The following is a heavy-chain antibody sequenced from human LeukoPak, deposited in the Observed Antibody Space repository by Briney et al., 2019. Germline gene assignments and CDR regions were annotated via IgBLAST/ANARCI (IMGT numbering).Heavy chain of an antibody. D-gene: IGHD3-22*01. CDR1: GGSISSYY. V-gene: IGHV4-59*08. CDR3: ARHSPIVVSNYFDY. CDR2: IYYSGGT. J-gene: IGHJ4*02. Sequence: SETLSLTCTVSGGSISSYYWSWIRQPPGKGLEWIGYIYYSGGTNYNPSLKSRVTISVDTSKNQFSLKLSSVTAADTAVYYCARHSPIVVSNYFDYWGQGTLVTVSS.